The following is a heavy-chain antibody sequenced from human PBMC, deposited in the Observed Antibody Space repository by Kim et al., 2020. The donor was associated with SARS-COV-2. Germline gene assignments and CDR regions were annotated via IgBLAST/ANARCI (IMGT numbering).Heavy chain of an antibody. D-gene: IGHD1-1*01. J-gene: IGHJ6*02. CDR1: GGSISSYY. V-gene: IGHV4-59*01. CDR2: IYYSGST. Sequence: SETLSLTCTVSGGSISSYYWSWIRQPPGKGLEWIGYIYYSGSTNYNPSLKSRVTISVDTSKNQFSLKLSSVTAADTAVYYCARDSPRGTTLGLDWYYYGMDVRGHGTTVTVSS. CDR3: ARDSPRGTTLGLDWYYYGMDV.